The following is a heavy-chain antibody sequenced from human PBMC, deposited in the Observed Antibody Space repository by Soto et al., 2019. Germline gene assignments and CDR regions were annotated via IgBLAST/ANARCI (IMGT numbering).Heavy chain of an antibody. Sequence: GSLRLSSVASGLTCGDAWMNWVRQAAGKGLEWVGHVKTKSEGEATDYAAPVKGRFTIWRDDSTNTLYLQMNSLKTEDTGKYFCTTLGPSWGQGTQVTVSS. CDR3: TTLGPS. V-gene: IGHV3-15*07. CDR1: GLTCGDAW. CDR2: VKTKSEGEAT. J-gene: IGHJ5*02.